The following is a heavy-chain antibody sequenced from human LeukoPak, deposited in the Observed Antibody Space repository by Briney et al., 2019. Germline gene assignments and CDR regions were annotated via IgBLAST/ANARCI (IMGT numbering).Heavy chain of an antibody. Sequence: PSETLSLTCTVSGVSGGSITTHYWSWIRQSPGKGLEWIGYIYTSGSTNYNPSLKSRVTISVDTSKNQFSLKLSSVTAADTAVYYCARSPLSSGGYNWFDPWGQGTLVTVSS. CDR3: ARSPLSSGGYNWFDP. CDR2: IYTSGST. J-gene: IGHJ5*02. CDR1: GGSITTHY. D-gene: IGHD6-6*01. V-gene: IGHV4-4*08.